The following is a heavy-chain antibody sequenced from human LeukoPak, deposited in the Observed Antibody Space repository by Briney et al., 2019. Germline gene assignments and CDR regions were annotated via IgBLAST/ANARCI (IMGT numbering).Heavy chain of an antibody. CDR3: ARAQLLWFGELFRNYFDY. J-gene: IGHJ4*02. CDR1: GFTLSSYW. CDR2: IQLVGSEK. V-gene: IGHV3-7*01. Sequence: GGSLRLSCAPSGFTLSSYWMSWVRQAPGKGLEWVANIQLVGSEKYYVYYVKGRFNISSDNAKNSLYLQMNSLRAEDTAVYYCARAQLLWFGELFRNYFDYWGQGTLVTVSS. D-gene: IGHD3-10*01.